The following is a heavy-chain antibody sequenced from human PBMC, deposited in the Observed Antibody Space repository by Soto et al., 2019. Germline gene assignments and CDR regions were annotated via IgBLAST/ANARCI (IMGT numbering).Heavy chain of an antibody. D-gene: IGHD6-13*01. CDR2: FDPEDGET. Sequence: ASVKVSCKVSGYTLTELSMHWVRQAPGKGLEWMGGFDPEDGETIYAQKIKGRVTMTEDTSTDTAYMELSSLISEDTAVYYCATSGTSIAAAGLFDYWGQGTLVTVSS. CDR1: GYTLTELS. V-gene: IGHV1-24*01. J-gene: IGHJ4*02. CDR3: ATSGTSIAAAGLFDY.